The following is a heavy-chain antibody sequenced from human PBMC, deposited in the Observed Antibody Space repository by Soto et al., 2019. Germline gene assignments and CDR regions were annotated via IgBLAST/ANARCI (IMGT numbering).Heavy chain of an antibody. CDR1: GFTFSDSF. Sequence: QVQLVESGGGLVKPGGSLRLSCAASGFTFSDSFMSWSRQTPGKGLEWLSYISGIDGNIYYADSVRGLFTISRDTAKNSVYLQMNSLRAEDTAVYYCAGDQGPNYMAVWGKGTTVTVS. V-gene: IGHV3-11*01. J-gene: IGHJ6*03. CDR3: AGDQGPNYMAV. CDR2: ISGIDGNI.